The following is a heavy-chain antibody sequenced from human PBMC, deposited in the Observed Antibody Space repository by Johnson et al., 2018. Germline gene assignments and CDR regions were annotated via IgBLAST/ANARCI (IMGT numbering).Heavy chain of an antibody. V-gene: IGHV1-46*01. J-gene: IGHJ6*02. Sequence: QVQLQQWGAEVKKPGASXKVSCKASGFTFTNYYIHWVRQAPGHGLEWMGIIIPITGSTTYAQQFQGEVTMTRDTSTGTVDMELTSLRSDDTAVYYCTRDQITYYDSGGLFYYYAMDVWGQGTTITVSS. CDR1: GFTFTNYY. D-gene: IGHD3-22*01. CDR2: IIPITGST. CDR3: TRDQITYYDSGGLFYYYAMDV.